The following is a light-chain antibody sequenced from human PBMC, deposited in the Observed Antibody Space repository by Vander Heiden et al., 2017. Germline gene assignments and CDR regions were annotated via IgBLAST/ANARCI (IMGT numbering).Light chain of an antibody. V-gene: IGLV5-45*02. Sequence: QAVLTQPSSLSASPGASASLTCTLRSGINVDTYRIYWYQQKPGSPPQDLLRYKSDSDKQQGSGVPGRFSGSKDASANAGILLISGLQSEDEADYYCMIWHSSAVVFGGGTKLTVL. CDR3: MIWHSSAVV. CDR1: SGINVDTYR. J-gene: IGLJ2*01. CDR2: YKSDSDK.